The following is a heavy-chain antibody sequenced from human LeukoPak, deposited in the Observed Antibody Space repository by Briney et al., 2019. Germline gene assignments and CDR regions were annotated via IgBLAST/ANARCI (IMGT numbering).Heavy chain of an antibody. Sequence: PSETLSLTCTVSGGSISSGDYYWSWIRQPPGKGLEWIGYIYYSGSTYYNPSLKSRVTISVDTSKNQFSLKLGSVTAADTAVYYCAREGLSVNFDYWGQGTLVTVSS. CDR3: AREGLSVNFDY. J-gene: IGHJ4*02. CDR2: IYYSGST. CDR1: GGSISSGDYY. V-gene: IGHV4-30-4*01. D-gene: IGHD4-23*01.